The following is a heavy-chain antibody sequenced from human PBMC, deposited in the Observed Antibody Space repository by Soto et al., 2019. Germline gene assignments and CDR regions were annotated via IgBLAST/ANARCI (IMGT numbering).Heavy chain of an antibody. CDR1: GFTFSSYA. J-gene: IGHJ2*01. Sequence: PGGSLRLSCAASGFTFSSYAMSWVRQAPGKGLEWVSAISGSGGSTYYADSVKGRFTISRDNSKNTLYLQMNSLRAEDTAVYYCAKIRGTMIVVVMGWYFDLWGRGTQVTVSS. CDR2: ISGSGGST. CDR3: AKIRGTMIVVVMGWYFDL. V-gene: IGHV3-23*01. D-gene: IGHD3-22*01.